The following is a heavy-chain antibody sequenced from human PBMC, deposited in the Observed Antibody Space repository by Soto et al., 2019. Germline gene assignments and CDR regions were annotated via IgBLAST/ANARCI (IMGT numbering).Heavy chain of an antibody. CDR2: IYYSGST. Sequence: PSETLSLTCTVSGCSISSYYWSWIGQRPGKGLEWIGYIYYSGSTNYNPSLKSRVTISVDTSKNQFSLKLSSVTAADTAVYYCARVSHPYSGPNYYHSTPSDYCGQGTLVTVSS. J-gene: IGHJ4*02. CDR1: GCSISSYY. D-gene: IGHD3-22*01. CDR3: ARVSHPYSGPNYYHSTPSDY. V-gene: IGHV4-59*01.